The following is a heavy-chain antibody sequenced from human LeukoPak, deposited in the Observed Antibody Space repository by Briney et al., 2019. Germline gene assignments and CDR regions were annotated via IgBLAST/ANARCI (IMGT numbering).Heavy chain of an antibody. CDR2: IKQDGSET. CDR1: GFTFSSYW. Sequence: PGGSLRLSCAASGFTFSSYWMSWARQAPGKGLEWVANIKQDGSETYYVDSVKGRFTISRDNAKNSLYLQMNSLRAEDTAVYYCARAYFHSSSWYRVGDYYYYYMDVWGKGTTVTISS. CDR3: ARAYFHSSSWYRVGDYYYYYMDV. D-gene: IGHD6-13*01. V-gene: IGHV3-7*01. J-gene: IGHJ6*03.